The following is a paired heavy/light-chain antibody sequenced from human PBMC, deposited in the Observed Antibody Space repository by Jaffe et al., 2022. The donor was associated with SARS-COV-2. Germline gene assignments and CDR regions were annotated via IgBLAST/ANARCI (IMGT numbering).Heavy chain of an antibody. V-gene: IGHV1-3*01. CDR1: GYTFTTYA. CDR3: ARDGAYYYYYMDV. Sequence: QVQLVQSGAEVKKPGASVKVSCKASGYTFTTYAIHWVRQAPGERLEWMGWINPGNGDTKYSQKFRGRVTVTRDTSASTAYMELSSLTSEDTAVYYCARDGAYYYYYMDVWGKGTTVTVSS. CDR2: INPGNGDT. D-gene: IGHD2-21*01. J-gene: IGHJ6*03.
Light chain of an antibody. J-gene: IGLJ1*01. CDR3: SSYTSSSTQV. V-gene: IGLV2-14*01. Sequence: QSALTQPASVSGSPGQSIIISCTGTSSDVGGYNYVSWYQQHPGKAPKLMIFDVSNRPSGVSNRFSGSKSGNTASLTISGLQAEDEADYYCSSYTSSSTQVFGTGTKVTVV. CDR1: SSDVGGYNY. CDR2: DVS.